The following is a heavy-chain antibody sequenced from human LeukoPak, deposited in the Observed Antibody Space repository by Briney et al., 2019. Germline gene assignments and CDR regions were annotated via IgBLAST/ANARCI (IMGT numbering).Heavy chain of an antibody. CDR3: ARDTDRGYSYGHVDY. V-gene: IGHV1-46*01. CDR2: INPSGGST. D-gene: IGHD5-18*01. J-gene: IGHJ4*02. Sequence: ASVKVSREASGYTLTGYYMHWVPDAPGRGLEWMGIINPSGGSTSYAQKFQGRVTMTRDTSTSTVYMELSSLRSEDTAVYYCARDTDRGYSYGHVDYWGQGNLVTVSS. CDR1: GYTLTGYY.